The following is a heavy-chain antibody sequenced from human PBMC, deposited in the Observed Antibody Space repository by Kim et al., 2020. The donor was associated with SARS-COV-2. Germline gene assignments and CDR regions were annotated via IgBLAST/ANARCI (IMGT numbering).Heavy chain of an antibody. D-gene: IGHD1-7*01. Sequence: LSLTCAASGFTFSDYYMSWIRQAPGKGLEWVSYISSSGSTIYYADSVKGRFTISRDNAKNSLYLQMNSLRAEDTAVYYCARGSRYNWNYGVYWGQGTLVTVSS. J-gene: IGHJ4*02. CDR1: GFTFSDYY. V-gene: IGHV3-11*01. CDR3: ARGSRYNWNYGVY. CDR2: ISSSGSTI.